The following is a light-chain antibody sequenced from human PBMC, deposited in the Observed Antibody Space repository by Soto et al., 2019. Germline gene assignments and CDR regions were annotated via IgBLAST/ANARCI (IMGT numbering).Light chain of an antibody. J-gene: IGKJ5*01. CDR1: QSVSNN. Sequence: EIVLTQSPCALSLSPGERATLSCRASQSVSNNYLAWYQQKPGRAPRLLIYGASNRATGIPDRFSGSGSGSEFTLTISSLQSEDFAVYYCQQYHNWPITFGQGTRLEIK. CDR3: QQYHNWPIT. CDR2: GAS. V-gene: IGKV3D-15*01.